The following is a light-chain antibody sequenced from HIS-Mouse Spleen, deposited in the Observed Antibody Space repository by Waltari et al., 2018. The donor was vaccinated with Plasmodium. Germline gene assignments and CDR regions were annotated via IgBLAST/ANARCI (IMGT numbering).Light chain of an antibody. Sequence: AIQLTQSPSSLSASVGDRVTITCRASQAISSALAWYQQKPGKAPKLLIYDASSLESGVPSSFSGSGSGTDFTLTISSLQPEDFATYYCQQCNSYPQGTFGQGTRLEIK. CDR1: QAISSA. CDR2: DAS. CDR3: QQCNSYPQGT. V-gene: IGKV1-13*02. J-gene: IGKJ5*01.